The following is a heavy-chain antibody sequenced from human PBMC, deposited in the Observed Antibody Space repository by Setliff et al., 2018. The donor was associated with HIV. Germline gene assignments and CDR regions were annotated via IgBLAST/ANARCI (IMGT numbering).Heavy chain of an antibody. D-gene: IGHD3-10*01. CDR1: FFTFSVYA. CDR3: AEVRLPY. J-gene: IGHJ4*02. V-gene: IGHV3-23*01. CDR2: ISGSGNSA. Sequence: SLRLSFPSSFFTFSVYAMSWVRQTPGKGLEWVSSISGSGNSAYYADSVKGRFTISRDNSKDTLYLQMNSLRAEDTAVYYCAEVRLPYWGQGTLVTVSS.